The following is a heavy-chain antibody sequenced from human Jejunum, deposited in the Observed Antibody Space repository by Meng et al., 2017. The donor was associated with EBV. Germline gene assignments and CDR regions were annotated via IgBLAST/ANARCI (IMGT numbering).Heavy chain of an antibody. D-gene: IGHD4-17*01. V-gene: IGHV1-69*13. CDR3: ARAGGDYEDY. CDR1: GDLFGIYS. CDR2: TVPIFGTT. Sequence: QEHLVQFGAEVKKPGSSVKVSRKASGDLFGIYSVSWVRQAPGQGLEWMGNTVPIFGTTFSAQKFQGRVTITADESTRTAFMELRNLRSEDSAMYYCARAGGDYEDYWGQGTLVTVSS. J-gene: IGHJ4*02.